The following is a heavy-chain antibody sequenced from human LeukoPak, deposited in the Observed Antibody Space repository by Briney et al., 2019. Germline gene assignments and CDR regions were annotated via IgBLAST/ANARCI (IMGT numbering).Heavy chain of an antibody. J-gene: IGHJ4*02. CDR2: ISYSGST. CDR3: ARFSGYDRYFDY. CDR1: DGYIGSYY. Sequence: PSETLSLTCRVPDGYIGSYYWSWIRQPPGKGLEWIGYISYSGSTNYNPSLKSRVTISVDTSKNQFSLKLSSVTAADTAVYYCARFSGYDRYFDYWGQGTLVTVSS. D-gene: IGHD5-12*01. V-gene: IGHV4-59*08.